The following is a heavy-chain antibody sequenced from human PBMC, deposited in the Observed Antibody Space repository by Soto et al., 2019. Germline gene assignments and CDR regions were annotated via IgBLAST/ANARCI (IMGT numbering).Heavy chain of an antibody. V-gene: IGHV1-69*06. D-gene: IGHD6-13*01. CDR3: ARGIAAAAPYPVNWFDP. J-gene: IGHJ5*02. CDR2: IIPIFGTA. Sequence: VASVKVSCKASGGTFSSYAISWVRQAPGQGLEWMGRIIPIFGTANYAQKFQGRVTITADKSTSTAYMELSSLRSEDTAVYYCARGIAAAAPYPVNWFDPWGQGTLVTVSS. CDR1: GGTFSSYA.